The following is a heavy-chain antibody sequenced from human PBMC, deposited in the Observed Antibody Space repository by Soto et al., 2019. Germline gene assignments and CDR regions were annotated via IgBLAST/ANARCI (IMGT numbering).Heavy chain of an antibody. CDR2: INHSGGT. V-gene: IGHV4-34*01. Sequence: QVQLQQWGAGLLKPSETLSLTCAVYGGSFSGYYWSWIRQPPGKGLEWIGEINHSGGTNYNPSLKSQVTISVDTTKNQFSLKLSSVTAADTAVYYCARGYGRVFDYWGQGTLVTVSS. CDR3: ARGYGRVFDY. CDR1: GGSFSGYY. D-gene: IGHD4-17*01. J-gene: IGHJ4*02.